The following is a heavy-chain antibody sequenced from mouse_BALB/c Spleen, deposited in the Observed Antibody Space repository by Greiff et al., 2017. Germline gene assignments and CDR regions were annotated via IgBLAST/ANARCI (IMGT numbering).Heavy chain of an antibody. Sequence: DVQLQESGGGLVKPGGSLKLSCAASGFTFSSYAMSWVRQTPEKRLEWVATISSGGSYTYYPDSVKGRFTISRDNDKNTLYLQMSSLRSEDTAMYYCAREDGYYFDHWGQGTTLTVSS. CDR2: ISSGGSYT. J-gene: IGHJ2*01. CDR1: GFTFSSYA. CDR3: AREDGYYFDH. V-gene: IGHV5-9-3*01. D-gene: IGHD2-3*01.